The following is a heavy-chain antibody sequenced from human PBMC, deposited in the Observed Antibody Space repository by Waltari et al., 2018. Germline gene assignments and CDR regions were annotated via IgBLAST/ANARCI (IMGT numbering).Heavy chain of an antibody. CDR1: GYSISSGYY. J-gene: IGHJ3*02. D-gene: IGHD7-27*01. CDR3: ARSGLLGISAFDI. V-gene: IGHV4-38-2*01. Sequence: QVQLQESRPGLVKPSETLSLPCAVSGYSISSGYYWGWIRQPPGKGLEWIGSIDHSGSTYYNPSLKSRVTISVDTSKNQFSLKLSSVTAADTAVYYCARSGLLGISAFDIWGQGTMVTVSS. CDR2: IDHSGST.